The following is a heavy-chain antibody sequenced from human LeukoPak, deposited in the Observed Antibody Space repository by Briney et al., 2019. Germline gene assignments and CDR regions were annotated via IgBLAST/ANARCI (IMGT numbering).Heavy chain of an antibody. D-gene: IGHD6-13*01. V-gene: IGHV1-46*01. CDR1: GYTFTSYY. J-gene: IGHJ4*02. CDR2: INPSGGST. CDR3: ARSAAAAGTGIDY. Sequence: ASVKVSCKASGYTFTSYYMHWVRQAPGQGLEWMGIINPSGGSTSYAQKFQGRVTMTRDTSTSTVYMELSRLRSDDTAVYYCARSAAAAGTGIDYWGQGTLVTVSS.